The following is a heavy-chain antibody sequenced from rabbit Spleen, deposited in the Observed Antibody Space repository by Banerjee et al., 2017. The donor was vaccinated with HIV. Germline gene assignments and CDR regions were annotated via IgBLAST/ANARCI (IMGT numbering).Heavy chain of an antibody. CDR2: IDPIFGRT. V-gene: IGHV1S43*01. J-gene: IGHJ4*01. CDR3: VREVAGKFNL. Sequence: QEQLVESGGGLVQPEGSLTLTCTASGFSFSGNYNMCWVRQAPGKGLEWIGYIDPIFGRTYYASWVNGRFTISSHNAQNTLYLQLNSLTAADTATYFCVREVAGKFNLWGQGTLVTVS. CDR1: GFSFSGNYN. D-gene: IGHD4-1*01.